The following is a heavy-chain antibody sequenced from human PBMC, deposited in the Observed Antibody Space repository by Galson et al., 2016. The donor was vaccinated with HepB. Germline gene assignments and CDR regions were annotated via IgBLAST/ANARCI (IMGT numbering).Heavy chain of an antibody. D-gene: IGHD3-9*01. V-gene: IGHV3-30*04. CDR3: AKDRAIYYDILTGPGDNNFDY. Sequence: SLRLSCAASGFTFNNYAMHWVRQAPGKGLEWVAVISYDGGNKYYPDSVKGRFTISRDNSKNTAYLQMNSLRAEDTAVYYCAKDRAIYYDILTGPGDNNFDYWGQGTLVTVSS. CDR2: ISYDGGNK. CDR1: GFTFNNYA. J-gene: IGHJ4*02.